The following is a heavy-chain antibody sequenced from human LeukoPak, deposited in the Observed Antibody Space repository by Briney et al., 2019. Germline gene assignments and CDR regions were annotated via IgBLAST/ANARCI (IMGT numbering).Heavy chain of an antibody. J-gene: IGHJ6*02. Sequence: SETLSLTCTVSGGSISSSSYYWGWIRQPPGKGLEWIGSIYYSGSTYYNPSRKSRVTISVDTSKNQFSLKLSSVTAADTAVYYCARQPYSSSWPYYYYGMDVWGQGPTVTVSS. CDR2: IYYSGST. CDR3: ARQPYSSSWPYYYYGMDV. V-gene: IGHV4-39*01. CDR1: GGSISSSSYY. D-gene: IGHD6-13*01.